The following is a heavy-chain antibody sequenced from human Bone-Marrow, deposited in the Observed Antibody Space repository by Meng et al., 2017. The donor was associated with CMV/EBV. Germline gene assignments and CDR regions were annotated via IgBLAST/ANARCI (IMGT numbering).Heavy chain of an antibody. J-gene: IGHJ5*02. Sequence: GESLKISCAASGFIFSDYYFDWVRQAPGKGLEWVGRTRNRANSYTTEYAASVKGRFTISRDDSKNSLYLQMNSLETEDTAVYYCARVRDSGAHYGPWFDPWVQGTLVTVSS. CDR3: ARVRDSGAHYGPWFDP. V-gene: IGHV3-72*01. CDR1: GFIFSDYY. CDR2: TRNRANSYTT. D-gene: IGHD4-17*01.